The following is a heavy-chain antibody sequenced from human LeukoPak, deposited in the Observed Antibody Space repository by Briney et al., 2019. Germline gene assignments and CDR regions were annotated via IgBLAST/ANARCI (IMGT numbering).Heavy chain of an antibody. V-gene: IGHV3-64*01. CDR3: ARGGGYYFDC. CDR2: ISNNGGST. CDR1: GFTFSSYA. J-gene: IGHJ4*02. Sequence: GGSLRLSCAASGFTFSSYAMHWVRQAPGKGLEYVSAISNNGGSTYYANSVKGRFTISRDNSKNTLYLQMGCLRAEDMAVYYCARGGGYYFDCWGQGILVTVSS. D-gene: IGHD3-16*01.